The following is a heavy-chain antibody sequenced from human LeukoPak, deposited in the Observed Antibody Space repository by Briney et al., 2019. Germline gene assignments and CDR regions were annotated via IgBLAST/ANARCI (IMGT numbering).Heavy chain of an antibody. CDR2: IIPTFGTA. CDR1: GGTFSSYA. V-gene: IGHV1-69*13. J-gene: IGHJ5*02. D-gene: IGHD1-26*01. Sequence: ASVKVSCKASGGTFSSYAISWVRQAPGQGLEWMGGIIPTFGTANYAQKFQGRVTITADESTSTAYMELSSLRSEDTAVYYCARGGGYSGSYLDWFDPWGQGTLVTVSS. CDR3: ARGGGYSGSYLDWFDP.